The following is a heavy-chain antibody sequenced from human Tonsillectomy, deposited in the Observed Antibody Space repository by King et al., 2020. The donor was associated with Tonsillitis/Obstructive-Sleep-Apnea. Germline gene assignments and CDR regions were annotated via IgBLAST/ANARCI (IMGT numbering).Heavy chain of an antibody. J-gene: IGHJ6*02. Sequence: QLVQSGAEVKKPGASVKVSCKASGYTFTSYDISWVRQAPGQGLEWMGWISAYNGNTNYAQKLQGRVTMTTDTSTSTAYMEVRSLRSDETAVYDCAKKTWDSGNEGYYYYGMDVWGQGTTGTVSS. CDR3: AKKTWDSGNEGYYYYGMDV. V-gene: IGHV1-18*01. CDR1: GYTFTSYD. D-gene: IGHD5-12*01. CDR2: ISAYNGNT.